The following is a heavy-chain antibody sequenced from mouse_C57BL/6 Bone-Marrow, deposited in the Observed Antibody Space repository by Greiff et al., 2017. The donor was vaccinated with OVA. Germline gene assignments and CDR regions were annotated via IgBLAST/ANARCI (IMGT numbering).Heavy chain of an antibody. V-gene: IGHV1-82*01. CDR1: GYAFSSSW. D-gene: IGHD2-5*01. J-gene: IGHJ3*01. CDR3: AFYYSNWGFAY. CDR2: IYPGDGDT. Sequence: QVQLQQSGPELVKPGASVKISCKASGYAFSSSWMNWVKQRPGKGLEWIGRIYPGDGDTNYNGKFKGKATLTADKSSRTAYMQLSSLASEDSSVYFCAFYYSNWGFAYWGQGTLVTVSA.